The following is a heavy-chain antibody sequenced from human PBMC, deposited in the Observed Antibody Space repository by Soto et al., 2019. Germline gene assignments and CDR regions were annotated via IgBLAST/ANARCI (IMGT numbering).Heavy chain of an antibody. V-gene: IGHV5-10-1*01. D-gene: IGHD2-15*01. J-gene: IGHJ4*02. CDR1: GYSFPTYW. CDR3: ARHPPNIVVVVAATEYYFDY. CDR2: IDPRDSYT. Sequence: GESLKISCKGSGYSFPTYWIIWVRQMPGKGLEWMGRIDPRDSYTNYSPSFQGHVTISADKSISTAYLQWSSLKASDTAMYYCARHPPNIVVVVAATEYYFDYWGQGTLVPVSS.